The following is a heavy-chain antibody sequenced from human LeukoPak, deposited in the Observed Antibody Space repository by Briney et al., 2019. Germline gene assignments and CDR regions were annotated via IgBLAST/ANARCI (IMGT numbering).Heavy chain of an antibody. V-gene: IGHV1-46*01. CDR3: AKEGDVMVDVNWFDP. Sequence: ASVKASCKASGYTFTSYYMHWVRQAPGQGLEWMGIINPSGGSTSYAQKFQGRVTMTRDTSTSTVYMELSSLRSDDTAMYYCAKEGDVMVDVNWFDPWGQGTLVTVSS. J-gene: IGHJ5*02. CDR1: GYTFTSYY. CDR2: INPSGGST. D-gene: IGHD2-8*01.